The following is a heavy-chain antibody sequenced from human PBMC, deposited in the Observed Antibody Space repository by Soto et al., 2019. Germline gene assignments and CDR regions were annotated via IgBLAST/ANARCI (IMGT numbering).Heavy chain of an antibody. J-gene: IGHJ6*02. Sequence: SVKVSCKASGGTFSSYAISWVRQAPGQGLEWMGGIIPIFGTANYAQKFQGRVTITADESTSTAYMELSSLRSEDTAVYYCARWYYYGSGSYRYYYYGMDVWGQGTTVTVSS. CDR2: IIPIFGTA. D-gene: IGHD3-10*01. CDR3: ARWYYYGSGSYRYYYYGMDV. V-gene: IGHV1-69*13. CDR1: GGTFSSYA.